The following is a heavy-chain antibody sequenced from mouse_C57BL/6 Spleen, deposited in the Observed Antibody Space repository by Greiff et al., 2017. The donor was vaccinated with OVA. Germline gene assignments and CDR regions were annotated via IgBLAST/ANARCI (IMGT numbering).Heavy chain of an antibody. CDR2: IYPGSGST. V-gene: IGHV1-55*01. D-gene: IGHD2-4*01. J-gene: IGHJ4*01. Sequence: VQLQQPGAELVKPGASVKMSCKASGYTFTSYWITWVKQRPGQGLEWIGDIYPGSGSTNYNERFKSKATLTVDTSSSTAYMQLSSLTSEDSAVYYCARTGIRYAMDYWGQGTSVTVSS. CDR1: GYTFTSYW. CDR3: ARTGIRYAMDY.